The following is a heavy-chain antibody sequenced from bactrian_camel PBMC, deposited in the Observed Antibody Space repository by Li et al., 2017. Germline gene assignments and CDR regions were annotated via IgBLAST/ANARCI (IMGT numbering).Heavy chain of an antibody. V-gene: IGHV3S28*01. CDR1: GFEFGNYD. J-gene: IGHJ4*01. CDR3: AGEGGVDVAAGYDY. CDR2: IVSGGGST. Sequence: QLVESGGGLVQPGGSLRVSCATSGFEFGNYDMSWVRQAPGKGLEWVSTIVSGGGSTYYADTVKGRFTISRDNAKNTLFLQMNSLKTEDMGVYYCAGEGGVDVAAGYDYWGQGTQVTVS. D-gene: IGHD1*01.